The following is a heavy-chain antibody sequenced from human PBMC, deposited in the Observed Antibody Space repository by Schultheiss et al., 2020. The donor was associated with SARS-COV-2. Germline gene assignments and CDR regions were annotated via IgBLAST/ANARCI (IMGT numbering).Heavy chain of an antibody. J-gene: IGHJ2*01. D-gene: IGHD1-26*01. CDR1: GGSISSGGYY. CDR2: VYYSGKT. Sequence: SETLSLTCTVSGGSISSGGYYWSWIRQLPGKGLEWIGCVYYSGKTNYNPSLKSRLTISVDTSKNQFSLKLSSVTAADTAVYYCARDRGSYYSWYFDLWGRGTLVTVSS. V-gene: IGHV4-31*03. CDR3: ARDRGSYYSWYFDL.